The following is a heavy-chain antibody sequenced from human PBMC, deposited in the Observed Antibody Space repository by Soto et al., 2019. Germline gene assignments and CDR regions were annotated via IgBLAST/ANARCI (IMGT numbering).Heavy chain of an antibody. Sequence: SVKVSCKASGGTFSSYAISWVRQAPGEGLEWMGGIIPIFGTANYAQKLQGRVTISADESTSTAYMELNSLRSEDTAVYYCARLVGATGPVWGQGTMVIFSS. CDR2: IIPIFGTA. V-gene: IGHV1-69*13. J-gene: IGHJ3*01. CDR1: GGTFSSYA. D-gene: IGHD1-26*01. CDR3: ARLVGATGPV.